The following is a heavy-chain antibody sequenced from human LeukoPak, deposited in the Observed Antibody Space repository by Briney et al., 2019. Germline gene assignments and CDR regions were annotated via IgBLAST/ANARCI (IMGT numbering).Heavy chain of an antibody. CDR1: GFTFSSYG. CDR2: IWYDGSNK. D-gene: IGHD3-22*01. V-gene: IGHV3-33*01. J-gene: IGHJ6*02. Sequence: PGGSLRLSCAASGFTFSSYGMHWVRQAPGKGLEWVAVIWYDGSNKYYADSVKGRLTISRDNSKNTLYLQMNSLRAEDTAVYYCARVSRKKYYYDSSGYYYPGDYYYGMDVWGQGTTVTVSS. CDR3: ARVSRKKYYYDSSGYYYPGDYYYGMDV.